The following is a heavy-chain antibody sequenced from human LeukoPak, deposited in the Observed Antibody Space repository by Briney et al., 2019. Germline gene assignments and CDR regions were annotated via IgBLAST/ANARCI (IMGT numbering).Heavy chain of an antibody. CDR3: ARDSGYDLRVLDYYGMDV. J-gene: IGHJ6*02. CDR2: INPSGGST. D-gene: IGHD5-12*01. V-gene: IGHV1-46*01. CDR1: GYTFTSYY. Sequence: GASVKVSCKASGYTFTSYYMHWVRQAPGQGLEWMGIINPSGGSTSYAQKFQGRVTMTRDTSTSTVYMELSSVRSEDTAVYYCARDSGYDLRVLDYYGMDVWGQGTTVTVSS.